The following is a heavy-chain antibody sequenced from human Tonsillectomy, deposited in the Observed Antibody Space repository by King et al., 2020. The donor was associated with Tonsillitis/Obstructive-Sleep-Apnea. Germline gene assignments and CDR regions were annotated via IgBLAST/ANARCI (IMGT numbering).Heavy chain of an antibody. J-gene: IGHJ3*02. CDR3: ARDWGRYYDSSGHPDAFDI. CDR2: ISRSGTII. Sequence: VQLVESGGGLVKPGGSLRLSCAASGFTFSDYYMSWIRQAPGKGLEWVSYISRSGTIIYYADSVKGRFTISRDNAKNSLYLQMNSLRAEDTAVYYCARDWGRYYDSSGHPDAFDIWAKGQWSPSLQ. D-gene: IGHD3-22*01. CDR1: GFTFSDYY. V-gene: IGHV3-11*01.